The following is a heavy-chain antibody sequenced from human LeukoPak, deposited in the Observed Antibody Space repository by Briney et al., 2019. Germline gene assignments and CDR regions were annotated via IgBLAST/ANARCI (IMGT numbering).Heavy chain of an antibody. Sequence: ASVKVSCKASGYTFTGYYMHWVRQAPGQGLEWMGWINPNSGGTNYAQKFQGRVTMTRDTSISTAYMELSSLRSEDTAVYYCASHSGYGDYVPEYDAFDIWGQGTMVTVSS. J-gene: IGHJ3*02. CDR1: GYTFTGYY. CDR3: ASHSGYGDYVPEYDAFDI. D-gene: IGHD4-17*01. CDR2: INPNSGGT. V-gene: IGHV1-2*02.